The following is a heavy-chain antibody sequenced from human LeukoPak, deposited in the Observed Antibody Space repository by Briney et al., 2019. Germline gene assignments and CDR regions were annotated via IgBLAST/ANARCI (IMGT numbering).Heavy chain of an antibody. J-gene: IGHJ4*02. CDR3: ARQDGDGFYYFDY. D-gene: IGHD2-21*02. CDR2: IYPRDSDT. V-gene: IGHV5-51*01. Sequence: GESLTISCKGSGYSFAFYWIGWVRQMPGKGLDWMGVIYPRDSDTRHSPSFQGQVTLSVDKSINTAYLQWRSLKASDTAMYYCARQDGDGFYYFDYWGQGTLVTVSS. CDR1: GYSFAFYW.